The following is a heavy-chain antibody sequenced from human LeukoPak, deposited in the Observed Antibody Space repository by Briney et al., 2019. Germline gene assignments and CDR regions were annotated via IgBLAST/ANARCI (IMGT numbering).Heavy chain of an antibody. CDR1: GGTFSSYP. J-gene: IGHJ4*02. V-gene: IGHV1-69*05. Sequence: GASVKVSCKASGGTFSSYPISWVRQAPGQGLEWMGGIIPIFGTANYAQKFQGRVTITTDESTSTAYMELSSLRSEDTAVYYCALGYCSSTSCYMPSSFDYWGQGTLVTVSS. CDR3: ALGYCSSTSCYMPSSFDY. D-gene: IGHD2-2*02. CDR2: IIPIFGTA.